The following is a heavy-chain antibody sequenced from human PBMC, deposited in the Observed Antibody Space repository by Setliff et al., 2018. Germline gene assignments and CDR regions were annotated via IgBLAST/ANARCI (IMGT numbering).Heavy chain of an antibody. J-gene: IGHJ3*02. Sequence: ASVKVSCKASGNSFSSFSITWVRQAPEQGLEWMGWVSTYNGDTKYAQNFRGRVTMTTDMSTSTVYMELRTLRSDDTAVYFCARRPIALAGYRKGAFDIWGQGTMVTVSS. CDR1: GNSFSSFS. CDR3: ARRPIALAGYRKGAFDI. CDR2: VSTYNGDT. D-gene: IGHD6-19*01. V-gene: IGHV1-18*01.